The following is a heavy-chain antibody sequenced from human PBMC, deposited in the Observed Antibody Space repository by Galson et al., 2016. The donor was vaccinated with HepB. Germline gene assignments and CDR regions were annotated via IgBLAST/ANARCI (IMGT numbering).Heavy chain of an antibody. CDR3: AKADLLFGYYSGGIDF. J-gene: IGHJ4*02. Sequence: SLRLSCAASGFTFSSYGMHWVRQAPGKGLEWVAVISYDGSSKYYADSVKGRFTISRDNSKTSLFLQMNRLRAEDTAVYYCAKADLLFGYYSGGIDFWGQGTLVTVSS. D-gene: IGHD3-9*01. CDR1: GFTFSSYG. CDR2: ISYDGSSK. V-gene: IGHV3-30*18.